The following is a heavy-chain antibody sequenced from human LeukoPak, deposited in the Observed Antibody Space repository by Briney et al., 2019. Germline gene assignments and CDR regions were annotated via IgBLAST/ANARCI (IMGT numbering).Heavy chain of an antibody. V-gene: IGHV3-53*04. D-gene: IGHD7-27*01. Sequence: GGSLRLSCAASGFTVSSNYMSWFRQPPGKGREWVSVIYSGGSTYYADSVKGRFTISRHNSKNTLYLQMNSLRAEDTAVYYCARGRWGRGDDIWGQGTMVTVSS. J-gene: IGHJ3*02. CDR2: IYSGGST. CDR1: GFTVSSNY. CDR3: ARGRWGRGDDI.